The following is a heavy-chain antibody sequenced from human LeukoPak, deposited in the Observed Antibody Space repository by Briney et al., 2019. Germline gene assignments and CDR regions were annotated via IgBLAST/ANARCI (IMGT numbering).Heavy chain of an antibody. CDR2: TSTSDDTI. D-gene: IGHD3-10*01. V-gene: IGHV3-11*01. CDR1: GFSFGAYY. J-gene: IGHJ5*02. Sequence: GGSLRLSCAASGFSFGAYYMSWIRQAPGKGLEWISYTSTSDDTISYADSVKGRFTISRDNAENSLYLQMNSLGAEDTAVYYCAGGYGSGSYSAWGQGTLVTVSS. CDR3: AGGYGSGSYSA.